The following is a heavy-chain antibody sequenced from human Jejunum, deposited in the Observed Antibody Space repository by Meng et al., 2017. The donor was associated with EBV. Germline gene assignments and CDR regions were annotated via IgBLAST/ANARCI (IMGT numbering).Heavy chain of an antibody. CDR3: SRRFYNNTGYPLDF. CDR1: GFTFSSYS. V-gene: IGHV3-21*01. CDR2: ISNTSDYI. Sequence: EVMRVGLGGGLVKPGGSLGLSCAASGFTFSSYSMNWVRQAPGKGLEWVSSISNTSDYIFYADSVKGRFTMSRDNAKNSLYLQMNSLRAEDTAVYYCSRRFYNNTGYPLDFWGQGTLVIVSS. J-gene: IGHJ4*02. D-gene: IGHD3-22*01.